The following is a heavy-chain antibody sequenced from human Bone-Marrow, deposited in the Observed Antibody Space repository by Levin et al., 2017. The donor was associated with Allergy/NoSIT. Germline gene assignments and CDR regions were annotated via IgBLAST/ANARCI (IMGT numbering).Heavy chain of an antibody. CDR1: GFTFDDYA. CDR2: ISWNSGSI. J-gene: IGHJ4*02. D-gene: IGHD6-19*01. V-gene: IGHV3-9*01. Sequence: SLKISCAASGFTFDDYAMHWVRQAPGKGLEWVSGISWNSGSIGYADSVKGRFTISRDNAKNSLYLQMNSLRAEDTALYYCAKDMGYSSGLHYWGQGTLVTVSS. CDR3: AKDMGYSSGLHY.